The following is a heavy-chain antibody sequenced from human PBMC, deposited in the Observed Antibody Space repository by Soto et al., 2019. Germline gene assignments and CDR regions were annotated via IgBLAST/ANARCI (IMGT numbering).Heavy chain of an antibody. V-gene: IGHV1-69*12. D-gene: IGHD3-9*01. CDR3: ARLLTYYDILTGYEPTEGPMDV. CDR2: IIPIFGTA. J-gene: IGHJ6*02. CDR1: GGTFSSYA. Sequence: QVQLVQSGAEVKKPGSSVKVSCKASGGTFSSYAISWVRQAPGQGLEWMGGIIPIFGTANYAQKFQGRVTFTADESTSTAYMELSSLRSEDTAVYYCARLLTYYDILTGYEPTEGPMDVWGQGTTVTVSS.